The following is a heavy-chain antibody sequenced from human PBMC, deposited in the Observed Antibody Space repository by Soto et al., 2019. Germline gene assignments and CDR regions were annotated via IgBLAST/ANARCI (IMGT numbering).Heavy chain of an antibody. V-gene: IGHV3-74*01. J-gene: IGHJ6*03. CDR2: IDKVGTDS. CDR3: ARGGFGPAV. CDR1: EFTFSVRS. Sequence: EVQLVASGGGLVQPGGSLRLSCAASEFTFSVRSVHWVRQAPGKGLVWVSGIDKVGTDSTYADSVKGRFTSSRDNAKNTVYLQMNSLRVEDTAVYYCARGGFGPAVWGKGTTVTVSS. D-gene: IGHD3-10*01.